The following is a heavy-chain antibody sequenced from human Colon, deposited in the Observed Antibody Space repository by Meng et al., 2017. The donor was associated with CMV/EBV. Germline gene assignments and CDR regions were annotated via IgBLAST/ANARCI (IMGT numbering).Heavy chain of an antibody. CDR3: ARDVTMTTITSYGMDV. V-gene: IGHV4-30-4*08. Sequence: SETLSLTCTVSGGSVNSNNYYWSWIRQPPGKGLGWIGHIYYSGTTYYNPSLKSRVTISIDTSKNEFSLRLSSVTAADTAVYYCARDVTMTTITSYGMDVWGQGTTVTVSS. D-gene: IGHD4-11*01. J-gene: IGHJ6*02. CDR1: GGSVNSNNYY. CDR2: IYYSGTT.